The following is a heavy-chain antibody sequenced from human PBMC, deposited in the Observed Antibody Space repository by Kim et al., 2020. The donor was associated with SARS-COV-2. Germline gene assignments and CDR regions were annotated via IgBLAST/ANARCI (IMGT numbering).Heavy chain of an antibody. Sequence: DSVKGRFSISRDNSKNTLYLQMNSLGAEDTALYYCAREAAMVRGVMNAFDIWGQGTRVTVSS. D-gene: IGHD3-10*01. J-gene: IGHJ3*02. V-gene: IGHV3-30*01. CDR3: AREAAMVRGVMNAFDI.